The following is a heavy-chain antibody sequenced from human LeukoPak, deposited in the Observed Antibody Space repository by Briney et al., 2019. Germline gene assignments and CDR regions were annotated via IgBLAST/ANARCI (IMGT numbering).Heavy chain of an antibody. CDR1: GFTFSSYA. J-gene: IGHJ4*02. CDR2: ISGSGGST. V-gene: IGHV3-23*01. CDR3: AKGGGIAARSYFDY. D-gene: IGHD6-6*01. Sequence: QSGGSLRLSCAASGFTFSSYAMSWVRQAPGKGLEWVSAISGSGGSTYYADSVKGRFIISRDNSKNTLYLQMNSMRAEDTAVYYCAKGGGIAARSYFDYWGQGTLVTVSS.